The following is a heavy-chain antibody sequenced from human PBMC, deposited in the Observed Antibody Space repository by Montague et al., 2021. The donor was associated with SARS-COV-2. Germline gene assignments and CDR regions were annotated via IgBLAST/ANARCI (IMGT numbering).Heavy chain of an antibody. CDR1: GFTFSSYA. V-gene: IGHV3-23*01. D-gene: IGHD3-9*01. CDR2: ISGSGGSA. Sequence: SLRLSCAASGFTFSSYAMSWVRQAPGKGLEWVSAISGSGGSAYYADSVKGRFTISRDNSKNTLYLQMNSLRAEDTAVYYCAKANPRPVNYFDYWGQGTLVTVSS. J-gene: IGHJ4*02. CDR3: AKANPRPVNYFDY.